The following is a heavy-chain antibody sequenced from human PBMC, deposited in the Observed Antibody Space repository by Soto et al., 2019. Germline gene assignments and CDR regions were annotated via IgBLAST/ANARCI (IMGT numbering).Heavy chain of an antibody. CDR1: GGSISSGGY. V-gene: IGHV4-31*03. CDR2: IYYSGST. CDR3: ARDGCSGGSCYQGWFDP. D-gene: IGHD2-15*01. J-gene: IGHJ5*02. Sequence: PSETLSLTCTVSGGSISSGGYWSWIRQHPGKGLEWIGYIYYSGSTYYNPSLKSRVTISVDTSKNQFSLKLSSVTAADTAVYYCARDGCSGGSCYQGWFDPWGQGTLVTVSS.